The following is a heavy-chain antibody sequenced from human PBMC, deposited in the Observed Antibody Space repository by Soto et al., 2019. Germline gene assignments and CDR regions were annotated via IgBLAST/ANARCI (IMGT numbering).Heavy chain of an antibody. Sequence: QVQLVQSVAEVRKPGSSVKVSGKASGGTFSSYAISWVRQAPGQGLEWMGGIIPIFGTANYAQKFQGRVTITADESTSTAYMELSSLRSEDTAVYYCARDVIAAAGTAGWGQGTLVTVSS. CDR1: GGTFSSYA. CDR2: IIPIFGTA. D-gene: IGHD6-13*01. V-gene: IGHV1-69*12. CDR3: ARDVIAAAGTAG. J-gene: IGHJ4*02.